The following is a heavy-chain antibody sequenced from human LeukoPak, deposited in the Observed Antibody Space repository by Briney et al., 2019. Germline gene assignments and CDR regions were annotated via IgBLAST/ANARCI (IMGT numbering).Heavy chain of an antibody. V-gene: IGHV1-18*01. CDR2: ISAYNGNT. Sequence: ASVKVSCKASGYTFTSYGISWVRQAPGQGLEWMGWISAYNGNTNYAQKLQGRVTMTTDTSTSTAYMEPRSLRSDDTAVYYCARDKYYDSSGYYFYWGQGTLVTVSS. D-gene: IGHD3-22*01. CDR1: GYTFTSYG. CDR3: ARDKYYDSSGYYFY. J-gene: IGHJ4*02.